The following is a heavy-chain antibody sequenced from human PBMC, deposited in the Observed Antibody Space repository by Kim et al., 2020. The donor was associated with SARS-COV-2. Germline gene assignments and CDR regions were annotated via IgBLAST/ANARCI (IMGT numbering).Heavy chain of an antibody. V-gene: IGHV4-39*01. Sequence: YNPSLKRRAPISVDTSRNQFSLKLRSVTAADTAVYYCAKTPTGASRFDYWGQGTLVTVSS. CDR3: AKTPTGASRFDY. J-gene: IGHJ4*02. D-gene: IGHD2-2*01.